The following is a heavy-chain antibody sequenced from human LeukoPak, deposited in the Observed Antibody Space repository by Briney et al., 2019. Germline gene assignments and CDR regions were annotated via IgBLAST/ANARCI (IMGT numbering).Heavy chain of an antibody. J-gene: IGHJ4*02. V-gene: IGHV4-39*01. CDR2: IYYSGST. D-gene: IGHD2-15*01. CDR3: ARQVSGEYDY. Sequence: PSETLSLTCTVSGGSISSSSYYWGWVRQPPGMGLEWIGNIYYSGSTSYNPSLKSRVTISVDTPKNQFSLKLSSVTAADTAVYYCARQVSGEYDYWGQGTLVTVSP. CDR1: GGSISSSSYY.